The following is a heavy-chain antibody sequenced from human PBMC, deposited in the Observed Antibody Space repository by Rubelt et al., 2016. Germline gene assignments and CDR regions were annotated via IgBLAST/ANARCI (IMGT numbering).Heavy chain of an antibody. CDR3: ARGGLSELLWFGESRIDY. CDR1: GYTFTSYA. D-gene: IGHD3-10*01. J-gene: IGHJ4*02. Sequence: QVQLVQSGAEVKKPGASVKVSCKASGYTFTSYAMHWVRQAPGQRLEWMGWINAGNGNHKYSQKCQGRVTMTRDTSASTAYMERSSLRSEDTAVYYCARGGLSELLWFGESRIDYWGQGTLVTVSS. V-gene: IGHV1-3*01. CDR2: INAGNGNH.